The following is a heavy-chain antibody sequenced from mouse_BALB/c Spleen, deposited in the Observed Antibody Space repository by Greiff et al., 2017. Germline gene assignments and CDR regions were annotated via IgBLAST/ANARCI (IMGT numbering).Heavy chain of an antibody. J-gene: IGHJ4*01. CDR2: ISDGGSYT. Sequence: EVQLVESGGGLVKPGGSLKLSCAASGFTFSDYYMYWVRQTPEKRLEWVATISDGGSYTYYPDSVKGRFTISRDNAKNNLYLQMSSLKSEDTAMYYCARDKGASYGDAMDYWGQGTSVTVSS. D-gene: IGHD2-10*01. CDR1: GFTFSDYY. V-gene: IGHV5-4*02. CDR3: ARDKGASYGDAMDY.